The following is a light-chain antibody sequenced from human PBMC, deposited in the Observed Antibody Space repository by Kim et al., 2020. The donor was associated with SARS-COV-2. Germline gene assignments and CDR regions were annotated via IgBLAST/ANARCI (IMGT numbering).Light chain of an antibody. Sequence: IQLTQSPSSLSASVGERVTITYRASQDISSFLAWYQLKSGKAPRLLIYAAFNLQSGVPSRFSGSGSGTDFTLAISSLQPEDFAAYYCQQLKSYQLTFGGGTKVDIK. CDR1: QDISSF. CDR2: AAF. V-gene: IGKV1-9*01. J-gene: IGKJ4*02. CDR3: QQLKSYQLT.